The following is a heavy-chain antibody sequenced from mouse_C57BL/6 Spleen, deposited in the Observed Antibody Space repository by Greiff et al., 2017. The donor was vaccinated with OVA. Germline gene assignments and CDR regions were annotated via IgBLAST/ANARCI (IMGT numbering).Heavy chain of an antibody. CDR3: AEGAVVAPKEYFDV. V-gene: IGHV1-82*01. J-gene: IGHJ1*03. CDR1: GYAFSSSW. CDR2: IYPGDGDT. Sequence: QVQLQQSGPELVKPGASVKISCKASGYAFSSSWMNWVKQRPGKGLEWIGRIYPGDGDTNYNGKFKGKATLTADKSSSTAYMQLSSLTSEDSAVYFCAEGAVVAPKEYFDVWGTGTTVTVSS. D-gene: IGHD1-1*01.